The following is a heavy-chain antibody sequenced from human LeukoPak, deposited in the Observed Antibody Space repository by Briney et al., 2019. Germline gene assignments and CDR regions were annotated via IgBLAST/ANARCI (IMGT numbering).Heavy chain of an antibody. J-gene: IGHJ6*03. V-gene: IGHV4-34*01. CDR3: ARRGRFLGYMDV. CDR2: INHSGSA. D-gene: IGHD3-3*01. Sequence: PSETLSLTCAVYAESFSGYHWIWIRQPPGKGLEWIGEINHSGSANYNPSLKSRVSISVDMSRNQFSLRLSSVTAADTAIYYCARRGRFLGYMDVWGKGTTVTVSS. CDR1: AESFSGYH.